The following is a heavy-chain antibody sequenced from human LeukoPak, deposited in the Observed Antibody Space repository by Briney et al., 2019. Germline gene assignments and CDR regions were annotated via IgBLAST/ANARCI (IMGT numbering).Heavy chain of an antibody. Sequence: PGRSLRLSCAASGFTSDDYAMHWVRQAPGKGLEWVPGISWNSGSIGYADSVKGRFTISRDNAKNSLYLQMNSLRAEDTALYYCAKDRNDFWSGSIIGVHWYFDLWGRGTLVTVSS. V-gene: IGHV3-9*02. CDR2: ISWNSGSI. D-gene: IGHD3-3*01. J-gene: IGHJ2*01. CDR3: AKDRNDFWSGSIIGVHWYFDL. CDR1: GFTSDDYA.